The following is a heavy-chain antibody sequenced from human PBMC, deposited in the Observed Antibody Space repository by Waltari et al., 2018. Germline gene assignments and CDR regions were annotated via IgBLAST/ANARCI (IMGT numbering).Heavy chain of an antibody. D-gene: IGHD6-19*01. J-gene: IGHJ4*02. V-gene: IGHV1-69*02. CDR2: IIPILGIA. CDR1: GGTFSSYT. CDR3: ARSSGWYRYYFDY. Sequence: VQLVQSGAEVKKPGSSVKVSCKASGGTFSSYTISWVRKAPGQGLEWMGRIIPILGIANYAQKFQGRVTITADKSTSTAYMELSSLRSEDTAVYYCARSSGWYRYYFDYWGQGTLVTVSS.